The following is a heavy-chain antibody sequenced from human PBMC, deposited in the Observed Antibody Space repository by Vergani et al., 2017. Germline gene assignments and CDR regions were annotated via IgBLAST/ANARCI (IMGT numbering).Heavy chain of an antibody. CDR3: AKGVGATKVPFDY. Sequence: EVQLVESGGGLVQPGGSLRLSCAASGFTFSSYSMNWVPQAPGKGLEGVSYISSSSSTIYYADSVKGRFTISRDNAKNSLYLQMNSLRDEDTAVYYCAKGVGATKVPFDYWGQGTLVTVSS. D-gene: IGHD1-26*01. V-gene: IGHV3-48*02. CDR2: ISSSSSTI. J-gene: IGHJ4*02. CDR1: GFTFSSYS.